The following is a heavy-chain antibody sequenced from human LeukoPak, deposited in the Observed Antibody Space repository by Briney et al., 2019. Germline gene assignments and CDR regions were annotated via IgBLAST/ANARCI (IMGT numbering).Heavy chain of an antibody. J-gene: IGHJ3*01. D-gene: IGHD5-18*01. CDR1: GFTFDDYA. CDR2: ISWNSGTI. V-gene: IGHV3-9*01. CDR3: AKGIAYNYGGPDAFDV. Sequence: GGSLRLSCAASGFTFDDYAMHWVRQAPGKGLEWVSGISWNSGTIGYADSVEGRFTISRDNAKNSLYLQMNSLRAEDTALYYCAKGIAYNYGGPDAFDVWGQGTMVTVSS.